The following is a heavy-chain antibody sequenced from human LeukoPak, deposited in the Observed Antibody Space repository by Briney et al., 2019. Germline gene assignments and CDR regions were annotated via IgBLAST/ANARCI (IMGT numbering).Heavy chain of an antibody. CDR3: ARAVRTTDINGYLDS. J-gene: IGHJ4*02. CDR2: ISYDGSNK. CDR1: GFTFSSYG. Sequence: PGGSLRLSCAASGFTFSSYGMHWVRQAPGKGLEWVAVISYDGSNKYYADSVKGRFTISRDNSKNTLYLQMNSLRTEDTAVYYCARAVRTTDINGYLDSWGQGTLVTVSS. V-gene: IGHV3-30*03. D-gene: IGHD4-17*01.